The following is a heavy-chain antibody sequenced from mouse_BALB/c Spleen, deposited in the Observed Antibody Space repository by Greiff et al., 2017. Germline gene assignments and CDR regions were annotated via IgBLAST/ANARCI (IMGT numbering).Heavy chain of an antibody. D-gene: IGHD1-1*01. CDR2: IYPGDGDT. CDR3: ARWDGSSYVAMDY. CDR1: GYTFTSYW. V-gene: IGHV1-87*01. J-gene: IGHJ4*01. Sequence: QVQLQQSGAELARPGASVKLSCKASGYTFTSYWMQWVKQRPGQGLEWIGAIYPGDGDTRYTQKFKGKATLTADKSSSTAYMQLSSLASEDSAVYYCARWDGSSYVAMDYWGQGTSVTVSS.